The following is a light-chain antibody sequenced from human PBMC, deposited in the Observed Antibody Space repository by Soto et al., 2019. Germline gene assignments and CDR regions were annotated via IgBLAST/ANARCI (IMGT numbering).Light chain of an antibody. CDR1: SSNIGYNY. CDR3: GTWDSSLIPGLYV. J-gene: IGLJ1*01. V-gene: IGLV1-51*01. CDR2: DNS. Sequence: QSVLTQTPSVSAAPGQKVTISCSGSSSNIGYNYVSWYQQLPGTAPKLLIYDNSKRPSGIPDRFSGSISNTSATLGITGLQTGDEADYYCGTWDSSLIPGLYVFGTGTKVTVL.